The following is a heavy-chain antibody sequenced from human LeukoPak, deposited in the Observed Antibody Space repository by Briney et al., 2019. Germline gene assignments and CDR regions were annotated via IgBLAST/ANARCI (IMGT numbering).Heavy chain of an antibody. V-gene: IGHV1-3*01. D-gene: IGHD2-2*01. CDR1: GYTFTSYA. J-gene: IGHJ4*02. CDR2: INAGNGNT. CDR3: ARDRFCSSTSCPELVY. Sequence: ASVKVSCKASGYTFTSYAMHWVRQAPGRRLEWMGWINAGNGNTKYSQKFQGRVTITRDTSASTAYMELSSLRSEDTAVYYCARDRFCSSTSCPELVYWGQGTLVTVSS.